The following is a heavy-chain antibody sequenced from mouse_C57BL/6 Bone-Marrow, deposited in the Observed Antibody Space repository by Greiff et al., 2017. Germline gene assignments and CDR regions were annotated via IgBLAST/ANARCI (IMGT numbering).Heavy chain of an antibody. Sequence: VQLVESGGDLVKPGGSLKLSCAASGFTFSSYGMSWVRQTPDKRLEWVATISSGGSYTYYPDSVKGRFTISRDNAKNTLYLQMSSLKSEDTAMYYCARPYYYGSSYWYFDVWGTGTTVTVSS. CDR3: ARPYYYGSSYWYFDV. CDR2: ISSGGSYT. CDR1: GFTFSSYG. D-gene: IGHD1-1*01. V-gene: IGHV5-6*01. J-gene: IGHJ1*03.